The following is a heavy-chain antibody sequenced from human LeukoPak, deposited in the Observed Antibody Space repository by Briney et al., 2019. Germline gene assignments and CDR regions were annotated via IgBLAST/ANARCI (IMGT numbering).Heavy chain of an antibody. V-gene: IGHV3-21*01. D-gene: IGHD3-16*01. J-gene: IGHJ4*02. CDR2: ISSSSSYI. CDR1: GFTFSSYS. CDR3: ARGLATFPLPNY. Sequence: GGSLRLSCAASGFTFSSYSMNWVRQAPGKGLEWVSSISSSSSYIYYADSVKGRFTISRDNAKNSLYLQMNGLRAEDTAVYYCARGLATFPLPNYWGQGTLVTVSS.